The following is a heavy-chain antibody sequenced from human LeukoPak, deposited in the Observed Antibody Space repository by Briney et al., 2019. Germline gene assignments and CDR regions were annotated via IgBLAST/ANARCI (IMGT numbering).Heavy chain of an antibody. J-gene: IGHJ6*03. CDR3: ARDRERWTTTTSGYQDYHYYTDV. V-gene: IGHV4-4*07. D-gene: IGHD4-17*01. Sequence: SETLSLTCAVYGGSFSGYYWSWIRQPAGKGLEWIGNIYISGNTNYNPSLKSRVTLSVDTSKNQFSLKLSYVTAADTALYYCARDRERWTTTTSGYQDYHYYTDVWGKGTTITVSS. CDR1: GGSFSGYY. CDR2: IYISGNT.